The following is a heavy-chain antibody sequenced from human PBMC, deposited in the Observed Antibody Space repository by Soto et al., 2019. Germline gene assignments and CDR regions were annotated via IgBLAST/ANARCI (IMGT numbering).Heavy chain of an antibody. V-gene: IGHV1-3*01. J-gene: IGHJ6*02. Sequence: ASVKVSCKASGYTFTSYAMHWVRQAPGQRLGWMGWINAGNGNTKYSQKFQGRVTITRDTSASTAYMELSSLRSEDTAVYYCARVAVGATPYYYYGMDVWGQGTTVTVSS. CDR1: GYTFTSYA. CDR3: ARVAVGATPYYYYGMDV. D-gene: IGHD1-26*01. CDR2: INAGNGNT.